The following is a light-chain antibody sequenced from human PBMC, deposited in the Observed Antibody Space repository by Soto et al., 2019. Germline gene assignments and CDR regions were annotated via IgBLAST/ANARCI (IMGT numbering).Light chain of an antibody. Sequence: EIVLTQSPCTLSLSPGERATLSCRASQSVSSSYLAWYQQKPGQAPRLLIYGASSRATGIPDRFSGSGSGTDFTLTISILEPEDFAVYYCQQYGSSPPYTFGQGTKLEIK. CDR1: QSVSSSY. V-gene: IGKV3-20*01. CDR3: QQYGSSPPYT. CDR2: GAS. J-gene: IGKJ2*01.